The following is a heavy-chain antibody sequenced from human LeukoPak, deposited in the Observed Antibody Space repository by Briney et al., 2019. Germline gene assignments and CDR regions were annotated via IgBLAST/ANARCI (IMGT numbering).Heavy chain of an antibody. CDR1: GYTFTGYY. Sequence: GASVKVSCKASGYTFTGYYMHWVRQAPGQGLEWMGWINPNSGGTNYAQKFQDRVTMTRDTSISTAYMELSRLKFDDTAVYYCARDSRRDRNPNLVTFDYWGQGTLVTVSS. V-gene: IGHV1-2*02. CDR3: ARDSRRDRNPNLVTFDY. D-gene: IGHD5-18*01. CDR2: INPNSGGT. J-gene: IGHJ4*02.